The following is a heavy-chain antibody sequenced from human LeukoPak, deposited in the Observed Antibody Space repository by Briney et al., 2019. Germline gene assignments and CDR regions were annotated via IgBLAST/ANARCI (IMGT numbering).Heavy chain of an antibody. CDR1: GGSISSYY. Sequence: SETLSLTCTVSGGSISSYYWSWIRQPAEKGLEWIGRIYTSGSTNYNPSLKSRVTMSVDTSKNQFSLKLSSVTAADTAVYYCARARIAVAGTGSYWYFDLWGRGTLVTVSS. D-gene: IGHD6-19*01. CDR3: ARARIAVAGTGSYWYFDL. V-gene: IGHV4-4*07. CDR2: IYTSGST. J-gene: IGHJ2*01.